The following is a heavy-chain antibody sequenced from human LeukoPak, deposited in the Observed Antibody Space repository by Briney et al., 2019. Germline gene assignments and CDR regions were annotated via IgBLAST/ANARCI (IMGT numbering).Heavy chain of an antibody. V-gene: IGHV3-23*01. CDR2: ITGSGGST. CDR3: AKDRWRRSSGGFDY. J-gene: IGHJ4*02. CDR1: GGSISSYY. D-gene: IGHD6-6*01. Sequence: PSETLSLTCTVSGGSISSYYWSWIRQAPGKGLEWVSAITGSGGSTYYADSVKGRFTISRDDSKNTLYLQMNSLRAEDTAVYYCAKDRWRRSSGGFDYWGQGTLVTVSS.